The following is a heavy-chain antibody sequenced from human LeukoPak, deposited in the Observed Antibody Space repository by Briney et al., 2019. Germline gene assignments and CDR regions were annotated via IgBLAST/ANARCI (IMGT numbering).Heavy chain of an antibody. D-gene: IGHD5-24*01. V-gene: IGHV1-69*13. J-gene: IGHJ4*02. CDR2: IIPIFGTA. Sequence: ASVKVSCKASGGTFSSYAISWVRQAPEQGLEWMGGIIPIFGTANYAQKFQGRVTITADESTSTAYMELSSLRSEDTAVYYCARERGDLAHDAGDYWGQGTLVTVSS. CDR3: ARERGDLAHDAGDY. CDR1: GGTFSSYA.